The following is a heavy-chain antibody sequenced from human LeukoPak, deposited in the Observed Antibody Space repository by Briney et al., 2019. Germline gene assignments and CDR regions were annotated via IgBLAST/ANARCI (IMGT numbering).Heavy chain of an antibody. V-gene: IGHV4-59*01. J-gene: IGHJ4*02. CDR3: ARGLRGYPYGPFED. CDR1: GFSISSYY. CDR2: IYYSGST. Sequence: SSETLSLTCTVSGFSISSYYWSWLRQPPGKGLEWIGYIYYSGSTNDNPSLKSRVTMPFDTSKNQFYLKLSSVTAADTAVYYCARGLRGYPYGPFEDWGQGTQVTVSS. D-gene: IGHD5-18*01.